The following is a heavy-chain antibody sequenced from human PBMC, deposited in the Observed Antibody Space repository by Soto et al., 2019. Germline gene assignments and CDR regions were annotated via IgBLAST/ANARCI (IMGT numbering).Heavy chain of an antibody. D-gene: IGHD1-7*01. J-gene: IGHJ3*02. CDR2: ITASGGTT. Sequence: EVKLLESGGGLVQPGGSLGLSCAASGFTFSSYSMSWVRQAPGKGLEWVAHITASGGTTYYADSVKGRFTISRDTSRNTLYLQMNSLRAEDTALYYCAKCMQAYWNYDAHHIWGQGTMVTVSS. CDR1: GFTFSSYS. V-gene: IGHV3-23*01. CDR3: AKCMQAYWNYDAHHI.